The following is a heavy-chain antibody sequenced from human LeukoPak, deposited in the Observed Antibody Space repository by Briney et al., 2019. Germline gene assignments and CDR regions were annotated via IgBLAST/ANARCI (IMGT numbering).Heavy chain of an antibody. CDR3: AREGKHSSSQGHFPRYYYYYYMDV. D-gene: IGHD6-13*01. Sequence: GGSLTLSCAASGFTFDDYGMSWVRQAPGKGLEWVSGINWNGGSTGYADSVKGRFTISRDNAKNSLYLQMNSLRAEDTALYYCAREGKHSSSQGHFPRYYYYYYMDVWGKGTTVTISS. CDR1: GFTFDDYG. J-gene: IGHJ6*03. CDR2: INWNGGST. V-gene: IGHV3-20*04.